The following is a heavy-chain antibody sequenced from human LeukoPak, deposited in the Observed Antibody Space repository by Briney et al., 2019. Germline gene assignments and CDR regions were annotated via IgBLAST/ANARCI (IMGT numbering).Heavy chain of an antibody. J-gene: IGHJ5*02. CDR2: IKQDGNEK. V-gene: IGHV3-7*01. D-gene: IGHD3-10*01. CDR3: ARPLLYYYGSETYFWFDL. CDR1: GFTFSSYE. Sequence: GGSPRLSCAASGFTFSSYEMNWVRQAPGKGLEWVASIKQDGNEKYYVDSVKGRFTISRDTAENTLYLQMKSLKAEDTAFYYCARPLLYYYGSETYFWFDLWGQGTLVTVSS.